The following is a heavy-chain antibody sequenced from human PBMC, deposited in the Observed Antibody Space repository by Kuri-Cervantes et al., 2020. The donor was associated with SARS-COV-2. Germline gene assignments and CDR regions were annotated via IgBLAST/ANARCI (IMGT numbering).Heavy chain of an antibody. D-gene: IGHD3-22*01. CDR1: GGTFSSYA. CDR3: AREHYFDTEPHYRSWFDP. J-gene: IGHJ5*02. Sequence: SVKVSCKASGGTFSSYAISWVRQAPGQGLEWMGGIIPIFGTANYAQKFQGRVTITADESTSTAYMELSSLRSEDTAVYYCAREHYFDTEPHYRSWFDPWGQGTLVTVSS. CDR2: IIPIFGTA. V-gene: IGHV1-69*13.